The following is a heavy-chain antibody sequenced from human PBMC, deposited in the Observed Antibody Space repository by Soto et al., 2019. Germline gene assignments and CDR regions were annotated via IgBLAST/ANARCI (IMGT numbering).Heavy chain of an antibody. CDR3: TRDPRNYYDSIGSANWFDP. J-gene: IGHJ5*02. V-gene: IGHV3-73*01. D-gene: IGHD3-22*01. CDR1: GFTFSGSA. CDR2: IRSKTNSYAT. Sequence: VGSLRLSCAAPGFTFSGSAMHWVRQASGKGLEWVGRIRSKTNSYATAYAASVKGRFTISRDDSKDTAYLQMNSLKTEDTAVYYCTRDPRNYYDSIGSANWFDPWGQGTLVTVSS.